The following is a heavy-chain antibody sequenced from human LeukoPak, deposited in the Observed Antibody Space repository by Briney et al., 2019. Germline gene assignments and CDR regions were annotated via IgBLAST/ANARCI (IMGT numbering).Heavy chain of an antibody. J-gene: IGHJ4*02. D-gene: IGHD1-26*01. Sequence: GRSLRLSCAGSGFTFDEYAMHWVRQVPGEGLEWVLGISWDSGSLGYLDSVKGRFTISRDNAKNSLYLQMNSLRSEDTALYYCVRTPTPHGNYGASYDYWAQGILFTVSS. CDR3: VRTPTPHGNYGASYDY. CDR1: GFTFDEYA. CDR2: ISWDSGSL. V-gene: IGHV3-9*01.